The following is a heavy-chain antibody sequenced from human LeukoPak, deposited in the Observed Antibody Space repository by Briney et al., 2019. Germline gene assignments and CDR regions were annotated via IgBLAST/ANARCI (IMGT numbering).Heavy chain of an antibody. CDR2: MHYSGST. CDR1: GGSISSSSYS. D-gene: IGHD6-13*01. Sequence: SETLSLTCTVSGGSISSSSYSWGWIRQPPGKGLEWIGNMHYSGSTYYNPSLKSRVTISVDTSKNQFSLKLSSVTAADTAAYYCARLYSSSCYFDYWGQGTLVTVSS. J-gene: IGHJ4*02. V-gene: IGHV4-39*01. CDR3: ARLYSSSCYFDY.